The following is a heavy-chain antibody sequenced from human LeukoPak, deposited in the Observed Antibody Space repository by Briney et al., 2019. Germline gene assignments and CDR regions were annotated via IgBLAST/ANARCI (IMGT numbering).Heavy chain of an antibody. CDR2: INHSGST. CDR1: GGSFSGYY. J-gene: IGHJ5*02. CDR3: ARVIWFGGSEGFDP. D-gene: IGHD3-10*01. Sequence: SETLSLTCAVYGGSFSGYYWSWIRQPPGKGLEWIGEINHSGSTNYNPSLKSRVTISVDTSKNQFSLKLSSVTAADTAVYYCARVIWFGGSEGFDPWGQGTLVTVSS. V-gene: IGHV4-34*01.